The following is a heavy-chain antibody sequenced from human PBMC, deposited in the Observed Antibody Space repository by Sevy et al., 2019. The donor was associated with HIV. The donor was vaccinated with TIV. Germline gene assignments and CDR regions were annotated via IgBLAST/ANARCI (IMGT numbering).Heavy chain of an antibody. CDR3: AKDRYEGSGYYPEGAFDI. J-gene: IGHJ3*02. Sequence: GGSLRLSCAASGLTFTSYAMNWVRQAPGKGLEWVSTISGSGGSTYYGDSGKGRFTISRDNSRNTLYLQMSSLRAEDTAVYYCAKDRYEGSGYYPEGAFDIWGQGTKVTVSS. CDR2: ISGSGGST. CDR1: GLTFTSYA. D-gene: IGHD3-22*01. V-gene: IGHV3-23*01.